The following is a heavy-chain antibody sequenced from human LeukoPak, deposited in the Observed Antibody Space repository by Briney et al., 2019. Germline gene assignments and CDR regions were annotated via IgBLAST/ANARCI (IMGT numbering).Heavy chain of an antibody. V-gene: IGHV1-2*02. CDR1: GYTFTGYY. Sequence: ASVKVSCKASGYTFTGYYMHWVRQAPGQGLEWMGWINPNSGGTNYAQKFQGRVTMTRDTSISTAYMELSRLRSDDTAVYYCARDYGDYPSANWFDPWGQGTLVTVSS. J-gene: IGHJ5*02. D-gene: IGHD4-17*01. CDR2: INPNSGGT. CDR3: ARDYGDYPSANWFDP.